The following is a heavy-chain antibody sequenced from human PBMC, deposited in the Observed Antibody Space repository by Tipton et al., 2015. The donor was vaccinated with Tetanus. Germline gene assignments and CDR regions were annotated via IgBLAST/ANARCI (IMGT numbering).Heavy chain of an antibody. CDR2: IKQDGSEK. J-gene: IGHJ4*02. D-gene: IGHD5-12*01. CDR1: GFTFSSYW. CDR3: ARDVVDTTHWSWYSFDY. Sequence: SLRLSWAATGFTFSSYWMSWVRQAPGKGLEWVANIKQDGSEKYYVDSVKGRFTISRDNAKNSLYLQMNSLRAEDTAVYYCARDVVDTTHWSWYSFDYWGQGTLVTVSS. V-gene: IGHV3-7*01.